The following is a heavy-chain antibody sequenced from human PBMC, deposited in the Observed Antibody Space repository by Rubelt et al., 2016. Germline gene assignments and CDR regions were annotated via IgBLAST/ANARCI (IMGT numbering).Heavy chain of an antibody. CDR3: ARQEDTANFDY. D-gene: IGHD5-18*01. CDR1: GGSISSYY. CDR2: IYYSGST. Sequence: QVQLQESGPGLVKPSETLSLTCTVSGGSISSYYWSWIRQPPGKGLEWIGYIYYSGSTNYNPSLKSRVTISVDTSKNQFSVKLSSVTAADTAVYYCARQEDTANFDYWGQGTLVTVSS. V-gene: IGHV4-59*08. J-gene: IGHJ4*02.